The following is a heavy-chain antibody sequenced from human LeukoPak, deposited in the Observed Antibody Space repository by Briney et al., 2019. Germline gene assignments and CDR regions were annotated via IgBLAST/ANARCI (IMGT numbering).Heavy chain of an antibody. J-gene: IGHJ4*02. Sequence: GASVKVSCKASGGTFSSYAISWVRQAPGQGREWMGGIIPIFGTANYAQKFQGRVTITADESTSTAYMELSSLRSEDTAVYYCARGGIVGATIDYWGQGTLVTVSS. CDR3: ARGGIVGATIDY. CDR2: IIPIFGTA. D-gene: IGHD1-26*01. V-gene: IGHV1-69*13. CDR1: GGTFSSYA.